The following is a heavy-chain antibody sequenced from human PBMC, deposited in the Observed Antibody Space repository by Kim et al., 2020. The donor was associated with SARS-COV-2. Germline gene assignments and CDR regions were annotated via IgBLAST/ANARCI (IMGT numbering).Heavy chain of an antibody. CDR1: GGSISSSNW. CDR2: IYHSGST. V-gene: IGHV4-4*02. CDR3: ARPQPGIAAAVISGWFDP. D-gene: IGHD6-13*01. Sequence: SETLSLTCAVSGGSISSSNWWSWVRQPPGKGLEWIGEIYHSGSTNYNPSLKSRVTISVDKSKNQFSLKLSSVTAADTAVYYCARPQPGIAAAVISGWFDPWGQGTLVTVSS. J-gene: IGHJ5*02.